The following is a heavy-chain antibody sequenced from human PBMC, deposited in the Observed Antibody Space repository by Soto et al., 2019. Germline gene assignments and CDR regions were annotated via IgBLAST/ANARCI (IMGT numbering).Heavy chain of an antibody. CDR1: GYSISSGYY. CDR3: ARAMPSSGFPFDY. V-gene: IGHV4-38-2*01. CDR2: IYHSGST. D-gene: IGHD6-19*01. J-gene: IGHJ4*02. Sequence: ETLSLTCAVSGYSISSGYYWGWIRQPPGKGLEWIGSIYHSGSTYYNPSLKSRVTISVDTSKNQFSLKLSSVTAADTAVYYCARAMPSSGFPFDYWGQGTLVTVSS.